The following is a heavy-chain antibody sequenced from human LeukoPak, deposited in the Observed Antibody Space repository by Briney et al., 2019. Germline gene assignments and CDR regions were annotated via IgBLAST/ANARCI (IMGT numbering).Heavy chain of an antibody. Sequence: GGSLVLCGAASGFTFSRYARSWGRPAPGKGQEGVSAISVSGASTYYADSVQGRFTISRDTSKTTLYLQMNSLRAEDTAVYYCAKPFYYGSGSYGDYFDYWGQGTLVTVSS. CDR1: GFTFSRYA. D-gene: IGHD3-10*01. CDR3: AKPFYYGSGSYGDYFDY. J-gene: IGHJ4*02. V-gene: IGHV3-23*01. CDR2: ISVSGAST.